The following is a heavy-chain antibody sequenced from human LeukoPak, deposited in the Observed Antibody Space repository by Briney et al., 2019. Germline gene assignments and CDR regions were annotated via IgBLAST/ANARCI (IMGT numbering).Heavy chain of an antibody. CDR3: AREGATTGFDY. V-gene: IGHV1-46*01. CDR1: GYTFTSYY. J-gene: IGHJ4*02. Sequence: APVKVSCKASGYTFTSYYMHWVRQAPGQGLEWMGIINPSGGSTSYAQKFQGRVTMTRDTSTSTVYMELSSLRSEDTAVYYCAREGATTGFDYWGQGTLVTVSS. D-gene: IGHD1-26*01. CDR2: INPSGGST.